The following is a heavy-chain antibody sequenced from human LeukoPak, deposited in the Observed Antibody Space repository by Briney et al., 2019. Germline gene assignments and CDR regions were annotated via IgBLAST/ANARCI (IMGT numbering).Heavy chain of an antibody. D-gene: IGHD2-21*01. V-gene: IGHV3-23*01. J-gene: IGHJ4*02. CDR1: GFTFSSYA. CDR3: AKSDCGSDGCKLLNY. Sequence: GGSLRLSCAASGFTFSSYAMSWVRQAPGKGLEWLSSINGSGDATIYADSVMGRFTISRDNSKNTVSLQMNSLRAEDTAIYYCAKSDCGSDGCKLLNYWGQGTLVIASS. CDR2: INGSGDAT.